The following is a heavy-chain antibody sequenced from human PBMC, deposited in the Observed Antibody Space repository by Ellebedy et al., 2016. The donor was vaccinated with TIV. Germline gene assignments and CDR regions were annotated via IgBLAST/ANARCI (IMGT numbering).Heavy chain of an antibody. CDR1: GYTLTTYS. V-gene: IGHV1-46*01. CDR3: ARVGYCGGDCSLKESYYFDY. Sequence: AASVKVSCKASGYTLTTYSMHWVRQAPGQGLEWMGIINPSGGSTSYAQKFQGRVTMTRDTSTSTVYMELSSLRSEDTAVYYCARVGYCGGDCSLKESYYFDYWGQGTLVTVSS. D-gene: IGHD2-21*02. CDR2: INPSGGST. J-gene: IGHJ4*02.